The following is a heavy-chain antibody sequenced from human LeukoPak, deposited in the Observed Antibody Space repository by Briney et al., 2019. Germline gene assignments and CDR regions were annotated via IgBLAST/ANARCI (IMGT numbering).Heavy chain of an antibody. D-gene: IGHD4-17*01. Sequence: SETLSLTCTVSGGSISSSSYYWGWIRQPPGKGLEWIGSIYYSGSTYYNPSLKSRVTISVDTSKNQFSLKLSSVTAADTAVYYCARGHSPVTTKVSYFQHWGQGTLVIVSS. CDR2: IYYSGST. CDR1: GGSISSSSYY. V-gene: IGHV4-39*01. CDR3: ARGHSPVTTKVSYFQH. J-gene: IGHJ1*01.